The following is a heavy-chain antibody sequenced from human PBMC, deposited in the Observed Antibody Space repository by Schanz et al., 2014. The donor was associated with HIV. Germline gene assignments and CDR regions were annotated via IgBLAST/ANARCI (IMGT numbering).Heavy chain of an antibody. CDR3: ARDRGSISWMGRAFDI. Sequence: QVQLVQSGAEVKKPGASVTVSCKASAYSFSGYYIHWVRQAPGQGLEWMGWINSDNGTNYAQEFQGRVTMTRDTSISTAYMEVSRLRSDDTAVYYCARDRGSISWMGRAFDIWGQGTMVTVSS. V-gene: IGHV1-2*02. CDR2: INSDNGT. CDR1: AYSFSGYY. D-gene: IGHD2-2*01. J-gene: IGHJ3*02.